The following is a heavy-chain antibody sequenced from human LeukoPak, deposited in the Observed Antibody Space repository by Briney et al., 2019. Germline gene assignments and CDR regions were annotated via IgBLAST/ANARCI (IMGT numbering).Heavy chain of an antibody. J-gene: IGHJ6*03. CDR3: ARDRYGGYDLGYYYYYMDV. V-gene: IGHV4-4*07. Sequence: SETLSLTCTVSGGSISSYYWSWIRQPAGKGLEWIGRIYTSGSTNYNPSLKSRVTISVDTSKNQFSLKLSSVTAADTAVYYCARDRYGGYDLGYYYYYMDVWGKGTTVTISS. D-gene: IGHD5-12*01. CDR2: IYTSGST. CDR1: GGSISSYY.